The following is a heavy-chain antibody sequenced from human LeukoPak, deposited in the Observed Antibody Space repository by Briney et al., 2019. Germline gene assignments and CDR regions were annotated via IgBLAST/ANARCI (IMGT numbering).Heavy chain of an antibody. V-gene: IGHV4-34*01. CDR3: ARLRPLLSYAFDI. Sequence: PSETLSLTCAVYGGSFSGYYWSWIRQSPGKGLEWIGEINHSRSTNYNPSLKSRVTILVDTSKNQFSLKLSSVTAADTAVYYCARLRPLLSYAFDIWGQGTMVTVSS. CDR1: GGSFSGYY. CDR2: INHSRST. J-gene: IGHJ3*02. D-gene: IGHD2-21*02.